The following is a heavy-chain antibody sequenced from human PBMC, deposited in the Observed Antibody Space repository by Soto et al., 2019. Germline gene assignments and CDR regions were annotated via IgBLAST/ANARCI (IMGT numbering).Heavy chain of an antibody. CDR2: ISDDGSTA. D-gene: IGHD1-1*01. CDR1: GFTFSAYW. J-gene: IGHJ4*02. V-gene: IGHV3-74*01. Sequence: GGSLRLSCSVSGFTFSAYWMHWVRQVPGKGLTWVSRISDDGSTATYADAVKGRFVISRDNAKNSLYLEMNTLRADDSGLYYCARGPRVSSTGTGAHWGRGTLVTVSS. CDR3: ARGPRVSSTGTGAH.